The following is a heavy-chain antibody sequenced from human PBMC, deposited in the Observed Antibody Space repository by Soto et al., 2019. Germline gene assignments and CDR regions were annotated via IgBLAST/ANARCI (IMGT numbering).Heavy chain of an antibody. V-gene: IGHV1-69*13. CDR2: IIPIFGTA. CDR1: GGTFSSYA. CDR3: ARETKRRVVITPSYFDY. Sequence: ASVKVSGKASGGTFSSYAISWVRQAPGQGLEWMGGIIPIFGTANYAQKFQGRVTITADESTSTAYMELSSLRSEDTAVYYCARETKRRVVITPSYFDYWGQGTLVTVSS. D-gene: IGHD3-22*01. J-gene: IGHJ4*02.